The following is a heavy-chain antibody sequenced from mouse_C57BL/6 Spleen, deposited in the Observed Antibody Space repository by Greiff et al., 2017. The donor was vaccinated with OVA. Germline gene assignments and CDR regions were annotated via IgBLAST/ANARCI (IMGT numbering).Heavy chain of an antibody. V-gene: IGHV2-5*01. CDR1: GFSLTSYG. D-gene: IGHD1-1*01. CDR3: AKTAGSSSWYFDV. J-gene: IGHJ1*03. Sequence: VQLVESGPGLVQPSQSLSITCTVSGFSLTSYGVHWVRQSPGKGLEWLGVIWRGGSTDYNAAFMSRLSITKDNSKSQVFFKMNSLQADDTAIYYCAKTAGSSSWYFDVWGTGTTVTVSS. CDR2: IWRGGST.